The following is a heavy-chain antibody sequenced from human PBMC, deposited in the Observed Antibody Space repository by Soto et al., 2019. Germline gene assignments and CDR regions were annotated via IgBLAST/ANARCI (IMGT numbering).Heavy chain of an antibody. CDR2: ISAYNGNT. CDR1: GYTFPCYI. V-gene: IGHV1-18*01. D-gene: IGHD7-27*01. J-gene: IGHJ6*02. CDR3: ARVWGMGDYYYAMDV. Sequence: SGKVSCKAYGYTFPCYIISWVRQAPGQGLEWMGWISAYNGNTNYAEKLRGRVTMTTDTSTRTAYMELRSLRSDDTSVYYCARVWGMGDYYYAMDVWGQGTTVTVSS.